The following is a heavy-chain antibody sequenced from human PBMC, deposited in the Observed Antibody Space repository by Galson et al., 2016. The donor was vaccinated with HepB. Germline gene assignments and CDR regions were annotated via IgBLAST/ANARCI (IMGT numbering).Heavy chain of an antibody. D-gene: IGHD2-15*01. CDR3: VKDYGRGGYFTTYSLFHY. V-gene: IGHV3-23*01. CDR1: GFTFNDYA. J-gene: IGHJ4*02. CDR2: VIGSGIGT. Sequence: SLRLSCAASGFTFNDYAMSWVRQAPGKGLEWVAGVIGSGIGTYYADFVKGRFTITRDNSRNTLYLQMRRLRVDDTAVYFCVKDYGRGGYFTTYSLFHYWGQGILVTVSS.